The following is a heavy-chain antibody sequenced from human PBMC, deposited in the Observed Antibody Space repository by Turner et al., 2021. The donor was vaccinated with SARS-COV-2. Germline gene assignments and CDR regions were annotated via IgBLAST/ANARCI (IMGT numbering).Heavy chain of an antibody. D-gene: IGHD5-18*01. J-gene: IGHJ4*01. Sequence: QVPLQQWRAGQLQPSETLSLTCAVYGGSFSVYYWTWIRRPPGKGLAWMGEVNPFRTSNFNQSLKRRISSSVDESKKQFSLEVTSVTAEDTAVYNCARGRGDKYLKRIDTWGHGTLVTVSS. CDR2: VNPFRTS. V-gene: IGHV4-34*01. CDR1: GGSFSVYY. CDR3: ARGRGDKYLKRIDT.